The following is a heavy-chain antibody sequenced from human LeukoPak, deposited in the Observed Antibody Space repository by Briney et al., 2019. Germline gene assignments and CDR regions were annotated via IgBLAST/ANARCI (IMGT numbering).Heavy chain of an antibody. CDR2: IYYSGST. Sequence: SETLSLTCTVSGGSISSYYWSCIRQPPGKGLEWIGYIYYSGSTNYNPSLKSRVTISVDTSKNQFSLKLSSVTAADTAVYYCARITTYYYGSGSYYLFDYWGQGTLVTVS. D-gene: IGHD3-10*01. CDR3: ARITTYYYGSGSYYLFDY. J-gene: IGHJ4*02. CDR1: GGSISSYY. V-gene: IGHV4-59*01.